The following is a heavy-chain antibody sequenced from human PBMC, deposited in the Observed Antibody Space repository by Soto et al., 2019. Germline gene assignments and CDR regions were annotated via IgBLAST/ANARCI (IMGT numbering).Heavy chain of an antibody. CDR2: INSDGSST. Sequence: EVQLVESGGGLLQPGGSLRLSCAVSGSTFSNDGMHWVRQAPGKGLVWVSHINSDGSSTNYADFVKGRFTIARDNAKNTVYLQMNSLRVEDTAVYYCARDRSYSLDVWGQGTTVTVS. J-gene: IGHJ6*02. CDR3: ARDRSYSLDV. CDR1: GSTFSNDG. V-gene: IGHV3-74*01.